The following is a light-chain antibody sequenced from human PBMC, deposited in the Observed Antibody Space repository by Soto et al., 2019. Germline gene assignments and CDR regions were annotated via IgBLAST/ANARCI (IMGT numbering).Light chain of an antibody. CDR3: GTWDTSLSRV. CDR2: ENT. J-gene: IGLJ1*01. V-gene: IGLV1-51*02. CDR1: SSDIGRHH. Sequence: QSVLTQPPSVSATPGQKVTISCSGSSSDIGRHHVSWYQQFPGTAPRLLIYENTKRTSGIPDRFSGSKSGTSATLGITGLQTGDEADYYCGTWDTSLSRVFGTGTKVTVL.